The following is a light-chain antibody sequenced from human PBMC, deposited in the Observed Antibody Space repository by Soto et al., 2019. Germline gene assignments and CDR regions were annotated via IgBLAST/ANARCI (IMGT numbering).Light chain of an antibody. J-gene: IGKJ4*01. CDR3: QRYINWSLT. CDR2: DTS. CDR1: QGIGYT. V-gene: IGKV3-15*01. Sequence: VLTQSPAPLSVSPGAGVTLSCRASQGIGYTLAWYQHKPGQTPRLLIYDTSARATGVPDRFSGSGSGPEFTLNISSLQAEDVAIYYCQRYINWSLTFGGGTQVEIK.